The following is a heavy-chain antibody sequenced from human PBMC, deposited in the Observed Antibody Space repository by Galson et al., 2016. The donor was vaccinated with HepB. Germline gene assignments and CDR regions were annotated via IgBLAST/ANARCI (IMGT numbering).Heavy chain of an antibody. CDR2: IWYDGSSK. D-gene: IGHD2-15*01. Sequence: SLRLSCAASGFTFSSYGMHWARQAPGKGLEWVAVIWYDGSSKYYADSVKGRFTISRDNSKNTLYLQMNSLRAEDTAVYYCARVLRNYCSGGSCYNYYGMDVWVQGTTVTVSS. V-gene: IGHV3-33*01. CDR1: GFTFSSYG. J-gene: IGHJ6*02. CDR3: ARVLRNYCSGGSCYNYYGMDV.